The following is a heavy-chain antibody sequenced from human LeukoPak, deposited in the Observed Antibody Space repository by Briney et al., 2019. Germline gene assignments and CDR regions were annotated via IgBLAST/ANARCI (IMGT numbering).Heavy chain of an antibody. CDR2: ISWNSGSI. CDR1: GFTFDDYA. V-gene: IGHV3-9*01. J-gene: IGHJ3*02. D-gene: IGHD6-19*01. Sequence: GGSLRLSCAASGFTFDDYAMHWVRQAPGKGLEWVSGISWNSGSIGYADSVKGRFTISRDNAKNSLYLQMNSLGAEDTALYYCAKDNIAVAGMAWVVFDIWGQGTMVTVSS. CDR3: AKDNIAVAGMAWVVFDI.